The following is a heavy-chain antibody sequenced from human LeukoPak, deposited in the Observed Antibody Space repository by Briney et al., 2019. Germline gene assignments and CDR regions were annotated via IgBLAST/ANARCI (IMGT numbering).Heavy chain of an antibody. V-gene: IGHV4-4*07. CDR3: AREGLNYYGSGSIGWFDP. CDR2: IYTSGST. D-gene: IGHD3-10*01. CDR1: GGSLSSYY. Sequence: PSETLSLTCTVPGGSLSSYYRSWIRQPAGKGLEWIGRIYTSGSTHYNPSRKSRVTMSVDTSKNQFSLKLSSVTAADAAVYYCAREGLNYYGSGSIGWFDPWGQGTLVTVSS. J-gene: IGHJ5*02.